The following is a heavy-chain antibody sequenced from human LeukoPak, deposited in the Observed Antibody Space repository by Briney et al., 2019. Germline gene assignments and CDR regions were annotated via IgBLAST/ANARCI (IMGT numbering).Heavy chain of an antibody. Sequence: SETLSLTCTVSGGSISSYYWSWIRQPPGKGLEWIGHIYYSGSTNYNPSLKSRVTISVDTSKNQFSLKLSSVTAADTAVYYCARGGTWLRPLDYWGQGTLVTVSS. D-gene: IGHD5-12*01. CDR1: GGSISSYY. V-gene: IGHV4-59*01. J-gene: IGHJ4*02. CDR2: IYYSGST. CDR3: ARGGTWLRPLDY.